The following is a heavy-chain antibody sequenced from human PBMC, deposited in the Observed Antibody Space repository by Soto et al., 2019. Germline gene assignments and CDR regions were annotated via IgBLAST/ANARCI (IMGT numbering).Heavy chain of an antibody. D-gene: IGHD3-22*01. CDR2: IYHSEST. V-gene: IGHV4-31*03. J-gene: IGHJ4*02. CDR1: GCSISSSGYY. Sequence: SEPLSLTCPVSGCSISSSGYYWTWIRQHPGEGLEWIGYIYHSESTYYNPSLKSRVTISVDTSKNQFSLKLSSVTAADTAMYYCATLKYYDSSGYYAKFDSWGQGTLVTVS. CDR3: ATLKYYDSSGYYAKFDS.